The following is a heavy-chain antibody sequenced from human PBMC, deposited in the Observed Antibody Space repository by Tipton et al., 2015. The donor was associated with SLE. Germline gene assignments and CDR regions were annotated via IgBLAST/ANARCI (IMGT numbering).Heavy chain of an antibody. J-gene: IGHJ6*02. CDR3: VRDWEGDRPEAGMDV. CDR2: IYYSGIT. CDR1: GGSISSGDYY. Sequence: GLVKPSETLSLICTVSGGSISSGDYYWSWIRQPPGKGLEWIGYIYYSGITHYNPSLKSRLSISVDTSKNQFSLKLSSVTATDTAVYYCVRDWEGDRPEAGMDVWGQGTTVTVSS. D-gene: IGHD1-26*01. V-gene: IGHV4-30-4*01.